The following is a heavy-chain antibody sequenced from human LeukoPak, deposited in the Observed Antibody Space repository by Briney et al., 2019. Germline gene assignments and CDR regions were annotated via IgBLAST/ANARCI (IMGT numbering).Heavy chain of an antibody. CDR2: INPKTGST. CDR1: GYTFIDYY. D-gene: IGHD3-3*01. V-gene: IGHV1-2*02. J-gene: IGHJ4*02. CDR3: AREMKEGSDVVRFLEWLSGPLDY. Sequence: ASVKVSCKASGYTFIDYYIHWLRQAPGQGLEWLGWINPKTGSTNSAQKFQDRVTMTRDTSSSTVNMELSSLRSDDTAVYFCAREMKEGSDVVRFLEWLSGPLDYWGQGTQVTVSS.